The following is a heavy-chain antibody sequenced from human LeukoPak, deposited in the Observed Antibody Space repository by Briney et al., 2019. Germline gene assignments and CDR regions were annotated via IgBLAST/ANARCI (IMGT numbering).Heavy chain of an antibody. V-gene: IGHV3-21*01. D-gene: IGHD2-21*01. J-gene: IGHJ6*02. CDR3: ARDRTAISHYYYYYGMDV. Sequence: GGSLRLSCAASGFTFSNACMNWVRQAPGKGLEWVSSISSSSSYIYYADSVKGRFTISRDNAKNSLYLQMNSLRAEDTAVYYCARDRTAISHYYYYYGMDVWGQGTTVTVSS. CDR1: GFTFSNAC. CDR2: ISSSSSYI.